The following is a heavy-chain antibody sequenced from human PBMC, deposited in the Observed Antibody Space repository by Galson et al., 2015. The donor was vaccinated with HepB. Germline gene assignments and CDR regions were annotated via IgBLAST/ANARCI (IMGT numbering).Heavy chain of an antibody. CDR3: ARGLGVTETGWFDP. CDR2: INPYSGGA. D-gene: IGHD2-21*02. J-gene: IGHJ5*02. V-gene: IGHV1-2*02. CDR1: GYSFTGYY. Sequence: SVKVYCKVSGYSFTGYYMHWVRQAHGQGLEWMGCINPYSGGAKYAQKFQGRVSMTRDTSITTAYMELSGLTSDDTAIYYCARGLGVTETGWFDPWGQGTLVAVSS.